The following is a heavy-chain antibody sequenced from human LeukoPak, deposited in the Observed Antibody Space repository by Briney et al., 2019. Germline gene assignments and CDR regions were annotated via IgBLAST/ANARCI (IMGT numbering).Heavy chain of an antibody. CDR3: ARRKRGSGGPFDY. CDR2: MDYSGST. Sequence: SETLSLTCTVSGGSISDCYWTWIRQSPGTGLEGIGYMDYSGSTAYNPSLKSRVTISIDTSKKQFSLELSSVTAADTAIYFCARRKRGSGGPFDYWGQGTLVTVSS. V-gene: IGHV4-59*08. J-gene: IGHJ4*02. D-gene: IGHD6-19*01. CDR1: GGSISDCY.